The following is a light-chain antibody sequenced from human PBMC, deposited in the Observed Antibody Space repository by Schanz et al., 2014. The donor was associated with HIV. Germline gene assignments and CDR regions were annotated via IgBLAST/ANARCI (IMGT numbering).Light chain of an antibody. J-gene: IGKJ2*01. CDR1: QSVSSNF. Sequence: EIVLTQSPGTLSLSLGERATLSCRASQSVSSNFLAWYQQKPNQAPRLLIFGASNRAIGIPDRFSGSGSGTDFTLTISRLEPEDFAVYYCQQYNNWPLYTFGQGTKLEIK. V-gene: IGKV3-20*01. CDR2: GAS. CDR3: QQYNNWPLYT.